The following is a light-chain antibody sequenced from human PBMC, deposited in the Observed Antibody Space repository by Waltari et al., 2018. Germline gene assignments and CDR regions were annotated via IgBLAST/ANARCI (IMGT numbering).Light chain of an antibody. Sequence: EIVMTQSPATLSVSPGDRATLSCRASQSVNNNLAWYQQKPGQGPRLLIYGASTRATGIPARFSGSGSGTEFILSISSLQSEDFAVYFFQQYNEWPLITFGPGTRLEIK. V-gene: IGKV3-15*01. CDR2: GAS. CDR3: QQYNEWPLIT. CDR1: QSVNNN. J-gene: IGKJ5*01.